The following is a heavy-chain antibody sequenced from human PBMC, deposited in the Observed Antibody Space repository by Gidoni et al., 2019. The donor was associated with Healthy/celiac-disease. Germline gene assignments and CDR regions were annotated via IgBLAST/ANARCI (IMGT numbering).Heavy chain of an antibody. CDR3: ARGGLLWGGFDP. D-gene: IGHD3-10*01. J-gene: IGHJ5*02. V-gene: IGHV3-21*01. CDR1: GFTFSSYS. CDR2: ISSSSRYI. Sequence: EVQLVESGGGLVTPGGSLRLSCAASGFTFSSYSMNWVRQAPGKGLEWVSSISSSSRYIYYADSVKGRFTISRDNAKNSLYLQMNSLRAEDTAVYYCARGGLLWGGFDPWGQGTLVTVSS.